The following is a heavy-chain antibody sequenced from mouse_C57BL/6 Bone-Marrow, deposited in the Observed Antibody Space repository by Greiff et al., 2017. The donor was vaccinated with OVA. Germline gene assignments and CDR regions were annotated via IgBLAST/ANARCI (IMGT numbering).Heavy chain of an antibody. CDR2: IYPGDGAT. CDR1: GYAFSSSW. CDR3: ARRGDGYYVGFAY. Sequence: QVHVKQSGPELVKPGASVKISCKASGYAFSSSWMNWVKQRPGKGLEWIGRIYPGDGATNYNGKFKGKATLNADKSSSTAYMQLSSLTSEDSAVYFCARRGDGYYVGFAYWGQGTLVTVSA. V-gene: IGHV1-82*01. J-gene: IGHJ3*01. D-gene: IGHD2-3*01.